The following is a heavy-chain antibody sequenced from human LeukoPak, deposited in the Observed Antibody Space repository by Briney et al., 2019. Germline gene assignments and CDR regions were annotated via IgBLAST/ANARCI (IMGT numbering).Heavy chain of an antibody. Sequence: GGSLRLSCVVSGFTFDTYAMTWVRQAPGRGLEWVSVTCGSGDTTYYAESVKGRFSISRDTSKNTLYLQMNSLRVDDTAVYFCAKGRSASCYSPPHYWGQGTLVTVSS. CDR3: AKGRSASCYSPPHY. CDR2: TCGSGDTT. J-gene: IGHJ4*02. V-gene: IGHV3-23*01. CDR1: GFTFDTYA. D-gene: IGHD2-15*01.